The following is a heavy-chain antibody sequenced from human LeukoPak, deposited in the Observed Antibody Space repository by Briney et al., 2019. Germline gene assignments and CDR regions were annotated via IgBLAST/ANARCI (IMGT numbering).Heavy chain of an antibody. CDR1: GFIVSSNY. Sequence: SGGSLRLSCAASGFIVSSNYMSWVRQAPGKGLEWVSVIYSGGSTYYADSVKGRFTISRDNSKNTLYLQMNSLRAEDTAVYYCTRDSRPDYGGKPSAADYWGQGTLVTVSS. CDR3: TRDSRPDYGGKPSAADY. D-gene: IGHD4-23*01. V-gene: IGHV3-66*01. CDR2: IYSGGST. J-gene: IGHJ4*02.